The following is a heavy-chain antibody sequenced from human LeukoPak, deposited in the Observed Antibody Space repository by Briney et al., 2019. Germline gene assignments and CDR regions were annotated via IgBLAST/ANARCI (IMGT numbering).Heavy chain of an antibody. Sequence: ASVKVSCKASGGTFSSYAISWVRQAPGQGLEWMGGIIPILGTANYAQKFQGRVTITTDESTSTAYMELSSLRSEDTAVYYCAREARVVPAAISPSWNYYYYMDVWGKGTTVTVSS. J-gene: IGHJ6*03. CDR1: GGTFSSYA. CDR2: IIPILGTA. D-gene: IGHD2-2*02. CDR3: AREARVVPAAISPSWNYYYYMDV. V-gene: IGHV1-69*05.